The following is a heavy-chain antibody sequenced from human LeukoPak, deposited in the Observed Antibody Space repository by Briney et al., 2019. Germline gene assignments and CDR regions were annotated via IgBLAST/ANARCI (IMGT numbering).Heavy chain of an antibody. CDR3: ARDPSYSYGPTDY. D-gene: IGHD5-18*01. J-gene: IGHJ4*02. V-gene: IGHV3-30-3*01. Sequence: GGSLRLSCAASGFTFSSYAMNWVRQAPGKGLEWVAVISYYGGNKYYADSVKGRFTISRDNSKNTPYLQMNSLRAEDTAVYYCARDPSYSYGPTDYWGQGTLVTVSS. CDR2: ISYYGGNK. CDR1: GFTFSSYA.